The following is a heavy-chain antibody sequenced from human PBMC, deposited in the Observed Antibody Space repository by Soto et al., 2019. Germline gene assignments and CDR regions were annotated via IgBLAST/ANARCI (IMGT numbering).Heavy chain of an antibody. CDR2: IDTSGTT. D-gene: IGHD3-16*01. CDR3: ARGPRGYVYYHGMDV. J-gene: IGHJ6*04. CDR1: GGSISSYY. V-gene: IGHV4-4*07. Sequence: LETLSLTCTVSGGSISSYYCSWIRQAAGKGLEWIGRIDTSGTTNYNPSLRSRVTMSVDASKNQFSLNLSSVTAADTAVYFCARGPRGYVYYHGMDVWGKGTTVTVSS.